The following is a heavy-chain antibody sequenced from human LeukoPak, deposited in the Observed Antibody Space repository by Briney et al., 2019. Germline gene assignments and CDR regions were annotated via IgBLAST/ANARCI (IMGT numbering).Heavy chain of an antibody. CDR3: ARVEIAVSLRFDY. V-gene: IGHV4-34*01. Sequence: PSETLSLTCAVYGGSFSGYYWSWIRQPPGKGLERIGEINHSGSTNYNPSLKSRVTISVDTSKNQFSLKLSSVTAADTAVYYCARVEIAVSLRFDYWGQGTLVTVSS. D-gene: IGHD5-24*01. J-gene: IGHJ4*02. CDR2: INHSGST. CDR1: GGSFSGYY.